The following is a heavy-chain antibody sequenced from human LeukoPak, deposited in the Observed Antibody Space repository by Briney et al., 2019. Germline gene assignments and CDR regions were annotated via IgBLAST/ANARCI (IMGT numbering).Heavy chain of an antibody. CDR2: ISVTGDMT. Sequence: GGPLSLSCGASGFPLSSYAMSWLRQTPQKGLEWVSGISVTGDMTYYTDSVKGRFTISRDNSRTTLYLQLSSLRADDTAVYFCAKSHITRYPLQYYFDLWGQGAQVIVSS. V-gene: IGHV3-23*01. CDR1: GFPLSSYA. J-gene: IGHJ4*02. CDR3: AKSHITRYPLQYYFDL. D-gene: IGHD2-21*01.